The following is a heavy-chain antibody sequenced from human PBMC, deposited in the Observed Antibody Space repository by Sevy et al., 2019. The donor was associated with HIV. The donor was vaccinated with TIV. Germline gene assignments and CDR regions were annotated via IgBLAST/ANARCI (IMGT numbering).Heavy chain of an antibody. D-gene: IGHD3-3*01. CDR3: GKVSIFGVGGFYDY. CDR2: MSGSGGST. V-gene: IGHV3-23*01. J-gene: IGHJ4*02. Sequence: GGSLRLSCAGSGFTFSTYAMNWVRQAPGKGLEWVSGMSGSGGSTYYADSVKGRFTISRDNSKNTVYLQMNNLRAEDTAVYYCGKVSIFGVGGFYDYWGQGTLVTVSS. CDR1: GFTFSTYA.